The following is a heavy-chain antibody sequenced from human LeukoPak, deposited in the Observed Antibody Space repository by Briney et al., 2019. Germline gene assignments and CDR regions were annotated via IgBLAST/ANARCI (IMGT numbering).Heavy chain of an antibody. CDR3: ARGYYDSTGYRAFDI. D-gene: IGHD3-22*01. CDR2: IYSGGTT. CDR1: GFTVSSNY. J-gene: IGHJ3*02. Sequence: GGCLRLSCAASGFTVSSNYMSWVRQAPGKGLEWVSVIYSGGTTYYADSVKGRFTISRDNSKNTLYLQMNSLRAEDTAVYFCARGYYDSTGYRAFDIWGQGTMVTVSS. V-gene: IGHV3-66*01.